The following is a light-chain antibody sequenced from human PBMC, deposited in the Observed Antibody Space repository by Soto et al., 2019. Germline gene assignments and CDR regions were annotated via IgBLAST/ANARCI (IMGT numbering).Light chain of an antibody. CDR3: QQHNGYSERM. CDR2: GAS. V-gene: IGKV1-5*01. CDR1: QSISTW. Sequence: DIQMTQSPSTLSASAGDRVTITCRASQSISTWLAWYQQKPGKAPKLLIYGASSSASGVPSRFSGSGSGTEFTLTISSLQPDDFATYYCQQHNGYSERMFVQGTKVDIK. J-gene: IGKJ1*01.